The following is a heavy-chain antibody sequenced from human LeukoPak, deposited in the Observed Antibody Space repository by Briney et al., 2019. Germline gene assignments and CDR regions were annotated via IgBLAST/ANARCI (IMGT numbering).Heavy chain of an antibody. Sequence: GGSLRLSCAASGFTFSSYAMHWVRQAPGKGLEWVAVISYDGSNKYYADSVKGRFTISRDNSKNTLYLQMNSLRAEDTAVYYCARAKQLVLRWDYFDYWGQGTLVTVSS. D-gene: IGHD6-6*01. CDR1: GFTFSSYA. J-gene: IGHJ4*02. V-gene: IGHV3-30-3*01. CDR2: ISYDGSNK. CDR3: ARAKQLVLRWDYFDY.